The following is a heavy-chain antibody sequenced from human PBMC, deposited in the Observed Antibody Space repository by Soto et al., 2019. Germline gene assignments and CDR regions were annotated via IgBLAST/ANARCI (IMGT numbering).Heavy chain of an antibody. CDR1: GGTFSSYA. V-gene: IGHV1-69*13. CDR2: IIPIFGTA. J-gene: IGHJ6*02. D-gene: IGHD4-4*01. Sequence: GASLKVSCKASGGTFSSYAISWVRQAPGQGLEWMGGIIPIFGTANYAQKFQGRVTITADESTSTAYMELSSLRSEDTAVYYCARDPTVTTEYYYGMDVWGQGTTVTVSS. CDR3: ARDPTVTTEYYYGMDV.